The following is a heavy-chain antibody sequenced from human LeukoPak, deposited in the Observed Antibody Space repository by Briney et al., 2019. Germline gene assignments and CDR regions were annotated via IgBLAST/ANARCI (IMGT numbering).Heavy chain of an antibody. D-gene: IGHD6-6*01. J-gene: IGHJ4*02. Sequence: ASVKVSCKASGYTFTSYGISWVRQAPGQGLEWMGWISAYNGNTNYAQKLQGRVTMTTDTSTSTAYMELRSLRSDDTAVYYCARDREGYSSSSRIDYWGQGTLVTVSS. CDR2: ISAYNGNT. V-gene: IGHV1-18*01. CDR3: ARDREGYSSSSRIDY. CDR1: GYTFTSYG.